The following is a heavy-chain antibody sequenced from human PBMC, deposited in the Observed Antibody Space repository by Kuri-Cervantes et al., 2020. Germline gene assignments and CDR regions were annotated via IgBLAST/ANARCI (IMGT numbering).Heavy chain of an antibody. Sequence: SETLSLTCAVSGYSISSGYYWGWIRQPPGKGLEWIGSIYHSGSTYYNPSRKSRVTISVDTSKNQFSLKLSSVTAADTAVYYCARGIRGYSYGYSGARYFDYWGQGTLVTVSS. V-gene: IGHV4-38-2*01. CDR1: GYSISSGYY. J-gene: IGHJ4*02. D-gene: IGHD5-18*01. CDR2: IYHSGST. CDR3: ARGIRGYSYGYSGARYFDY.